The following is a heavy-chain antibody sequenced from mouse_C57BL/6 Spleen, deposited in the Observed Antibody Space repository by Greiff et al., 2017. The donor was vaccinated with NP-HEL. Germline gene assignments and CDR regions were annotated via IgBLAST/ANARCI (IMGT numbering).Heavy chain of an antibody. CDR1: GYAFTNYL. CDR3: AIVEYSYTDAPFAY. D-gene: IGHD2-12*01. CDR2: INPGGGGT. Sequence: QVQLQQSGAELVRPGTSVKVSCKASGYAFTNYLIEWVKQRPGQGLEWIGVINPGGGGTNYNEKFKGKATLTAAKSSRTAYMQLSILTSEDSAFYFCAIVEYSYTDAPFAYWGQGTLVTVSA. V-gene: IGHV1-54*01. J-gene: IGHJ3*01.